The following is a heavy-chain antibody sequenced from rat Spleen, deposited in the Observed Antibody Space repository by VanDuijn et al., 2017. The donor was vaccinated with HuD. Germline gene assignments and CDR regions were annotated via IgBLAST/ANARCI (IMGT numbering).Heavy chain of an antibody. J-gene: IGHJ2*01. Sequence: EVQLVESGGGLVQPGRSMKLSCAASGFTFTNYYMAWVRQAPTKGLEWVASINTGGGNTYYRDSVKGRFTISRDNAGSTLYLQMDSLRSEDTATYYCARLPYYYDGSYYYYFDYWGQGGMVTVSS. D-gene: IGHD1-12*02. V-gene: IGHV5-25*01. CDR3: ARLPYYYDGSYYYYFDY. CDR2: INTGGGNT. CDR1: GFTFTNYY.